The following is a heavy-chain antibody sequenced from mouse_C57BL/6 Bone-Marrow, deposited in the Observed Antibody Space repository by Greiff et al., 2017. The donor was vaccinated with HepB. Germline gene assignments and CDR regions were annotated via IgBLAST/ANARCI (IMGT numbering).Heavy chain of an antibody. CDR2: IRNKANNHAT. Sequence: EVKLMESGGGLVQPGGSMKLSCAASGFTFSDAWMDWVRQSPEKGLEWVAEIRNKANNHATYYAESVKGRFTISRDDSKSSVYLQMNSLRAEDTGIYYYTRKAGRIKFAYWGQGTLVTVSA. CDR3: TRKAGRIKFAY. D-gene: IGHD4-1*01. J-gene: IGHJ3*01. V-gene: IGHV6-6*01. CDR1: GFTFSDAW.